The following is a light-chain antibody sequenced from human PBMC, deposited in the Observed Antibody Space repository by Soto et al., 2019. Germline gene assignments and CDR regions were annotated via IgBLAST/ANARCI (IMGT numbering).Light chain of an antibody. Sequence: DIQMTQSPSPLSASVGDRVAITCLASQSISTYLNWYQQKPGKAPKVLIYKASKLETGVPSRFSGSGSGTDFTFTISSLQPEDIATYYCQQYDNLLITFGQGTRLEIK. J-gene: IGKJ5*01. CDR3: QQYDNLLIT. CDR2: KAS. V-gene: IGKV1-33*01. CDR1: QSISTY.